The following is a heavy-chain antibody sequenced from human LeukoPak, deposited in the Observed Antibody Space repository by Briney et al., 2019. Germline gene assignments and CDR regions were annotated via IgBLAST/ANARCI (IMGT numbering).Heavy chain of an antibody. CDR2: MTGSGGSK. D-gene: IGHD3-22*01. V-gene: IGHV3-23*01. CDR1: GFTFISYA. J-gene: IGHJ6*03. Sequence: PGASLRLSCAASGFTFISYAMSWVRHPAGRGIEWVSAMTGSGGSKYYADSVKGRFTISRDNSKITLYLQMNSLRAEATAVYDCAKVGDSSGYPPYYMDVWGKGTTVTVSS. CDR3: AKVGDSSGYPPYYMDV.